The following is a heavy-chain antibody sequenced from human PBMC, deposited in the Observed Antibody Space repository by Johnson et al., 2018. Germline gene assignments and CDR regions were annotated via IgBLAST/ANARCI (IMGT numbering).Heavy chain of an antibody. CDR1: GFTFSSYW. CDR3: ASEGGNSPPHYMDV. Sequence: EVQLVESGGGLVQPGGSLRLSCAASGFTFSSYWMSWVRQAPGKGLEWVATIKQDGSEKYYVDSVKGRFTISRDNAKNSLYLQMNSLRAEDTAVDYCASEGGNSPPHYMDVWGKGTAVTVSS. J-gene: IGHJ6*03. V-gene: IGHV3-7*01. D-gene: IGHD1/OR15-1a*01. CDR2: IKQDGSEK.